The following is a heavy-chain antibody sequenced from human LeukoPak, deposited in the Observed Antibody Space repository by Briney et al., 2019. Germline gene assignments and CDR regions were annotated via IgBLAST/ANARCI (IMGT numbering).Heavy chain of an antibody. J-gene: IGHJ1*01. Sequence: SGTLSLTCAVFGGSISSSNWWSWVRQSPGKGLEWIGESDHSGTTNYNPSLKSRVTISVDKSKNQFSLKLNSVTAADTAVYYCAREGWWNRSYFQHWGQGTLVTVSS. V-gene: IGHV4-4*02. CDR1: GGSISSSNW. CDR3: AREGWWNRSYFQH. D-gene: IGHD1-14*01. CDR2: SDHSGTT.